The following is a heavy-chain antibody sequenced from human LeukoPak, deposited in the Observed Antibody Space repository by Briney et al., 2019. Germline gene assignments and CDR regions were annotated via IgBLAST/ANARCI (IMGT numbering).Heavy chain of an antibody. CDR2: IKQDGSEK. D-gene: IGHD1-26*01. V-gene: IGHV3-7*01. CDR3: AREQWELLGVGY. J-gene: IGHJ4*02. CDR1: GFTCSSYW. Sequence: PGGSLRLSCAASGFTCSSYWMSWVRQAPGKGLVWVANIKQDGSEKYYVDSVKGRFTISRDNAKNSLYLQMNSLRAEDTAVYYCAREQWELLGVGYWGQGTLVTVSS.